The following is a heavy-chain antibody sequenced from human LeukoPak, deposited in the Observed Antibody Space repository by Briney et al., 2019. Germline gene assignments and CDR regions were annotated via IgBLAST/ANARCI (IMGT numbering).Heavy chain of an antibody. CDR2: IYYSGST. D-gene: IGHD2-2*01. J-gene: IGHJ3*02. V-gene: IGHV4-59*01. CDR3: ARRTNARAFDI. CDR1: GGSISSYY. Sequence: SETLSLTCTVSGGSISSYYWSWIRQPPGKGLEWIGYIYYSGSTNYNPSLKSRVTISVDTSKNQFSLKLSSVTAADTAVYYCARRTNARAFDIWGQGTMVTVSS.